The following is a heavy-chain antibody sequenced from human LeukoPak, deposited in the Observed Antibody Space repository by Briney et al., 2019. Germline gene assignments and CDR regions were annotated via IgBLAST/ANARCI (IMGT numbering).Heavy chain of an antibody. V-gene: IGHV1-8*01. D-gene: IGHD3-10*01. CDR2: MNPNSGNT. J-gene: IGHJ6*03. CDR1: GYTFTSYD. Sequence: ASVTVSCKASGYTFTSYDINWVRQATGQGLEWMGWMNPNSGNTGYAQKFQGRVTMTRNTSISTAYMELSSLRSEDTAVYYCERNSYTRESGYYYYMDVWGKGTTVTVSS. CDR3: ERNSYTRESGYYYYMDV.